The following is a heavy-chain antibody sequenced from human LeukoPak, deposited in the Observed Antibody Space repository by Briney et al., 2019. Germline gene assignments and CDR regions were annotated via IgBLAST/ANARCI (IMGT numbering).Heavy chain of an antibody. D-gene: IGHD2-21*02. CDR3: ARGWRAYCGGDCPIDY. V-gene: IGHV3-30-3*01. J-gene: IGHJ4*02. Sequence: GGSLRLSCAASGFTVSNAWMHWVRQAPGKGLEWVAVLSSDGSNKYYADSVKGRFTISRDNSKNTLYLQMSSLRAEDTAVYFCARGWRAYCGGDCPIDYWGQGTLVTVSS. CDR2: LSSDGSNK. CDR1: GFTVSNAW.